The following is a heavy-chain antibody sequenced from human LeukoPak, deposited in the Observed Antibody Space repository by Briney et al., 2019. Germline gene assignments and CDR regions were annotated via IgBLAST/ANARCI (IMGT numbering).Heavy chain of an antibody. V-gene: IGHV3-30-3*01. Sequence: PGRSLRLSCAASGFTFSGYAMHWVRQAPGKGLEWVAVVSSAGDHKYYADSVEGRFPISRDNSKNTVYLQMNSLRADDTAVYYCVRDEGPAATIDYWGQGTLVTVFS. CDR2: VSSAGDHK. CDR3: VRDEGPAATIDY. CDR1: GFTFSGYA. D-gene: IGHD4-11*01. J-gene: IGHJ4*02.